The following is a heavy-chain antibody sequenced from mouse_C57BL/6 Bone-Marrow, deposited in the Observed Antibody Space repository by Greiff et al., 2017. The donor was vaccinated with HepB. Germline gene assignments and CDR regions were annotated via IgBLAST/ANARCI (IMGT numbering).Heavy chain of an antibody. Sequence: QVQLQQSGAELVKPGASVKISCKASGYAFSSYWMNWVKQRPGKGLEWIGQIYPGDGDTNYNGKFKGKATLTADKSSSTAYMQLSSLTSEDSAVYFCARLRGRYYAMDYWGQGTSVTVSS. J-gene: IGHJ4*01. V-gene: IGHV1-80*01. CDR1: GYAFSSYW. CDR2: IYPGDGDT. CDR3: ARLRGRYYAMDY. D-gene: IGHD1-1*01.